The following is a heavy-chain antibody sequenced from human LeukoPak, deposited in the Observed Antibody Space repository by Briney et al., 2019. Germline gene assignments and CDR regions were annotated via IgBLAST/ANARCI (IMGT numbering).Heavy chain of an antibody. CDR1: GFTFSSYA. J-gene: IGHJ4*02. CDR2: IKQDGSEK. CDR3: ARLYGDHGGYFDY. D-gene: IGHD4-17*01. Sequence: GGSLRLSCAASGFTFSSYAMSWVRQAPGKGLEWVANIKQDGSEKYYVDSVKGRFTISSDNAKNSLYLQMNSLRAEDTAVYYCARLYGDHGGYFDYWGQGTLVTVSS. V-gene: IGHV3-7*01.